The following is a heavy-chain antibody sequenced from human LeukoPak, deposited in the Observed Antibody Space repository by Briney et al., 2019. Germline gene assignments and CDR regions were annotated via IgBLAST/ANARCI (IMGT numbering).Heavy chain of an antibody. D-gene: IGHD6-19*01. Sequence: GGSLRLSCAASGFTFSSYAMSWVRQAPGKGLEWVSAISGSVGSTYYADSVKGRFTISRDNFKNTLYLQMNSLRAEDTAVYYCARRTDSRGWYGDGYYFDYWGQGTLVTVSS. V-gene: IGHV3-23*01. J-gene: IGHJ4*02. CDR3: ARRTDSRGWYGDGYYFDY. CDR1: GFTFSSYA. CDR2: ISGSVGST.